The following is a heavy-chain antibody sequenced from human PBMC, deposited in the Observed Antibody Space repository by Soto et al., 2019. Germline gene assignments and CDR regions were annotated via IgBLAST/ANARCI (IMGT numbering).Heavy chain of an antibody. CDR2: ISWDGSNR. CDR3: AKDISRGPTKNYDFWSGPDY. CDR1: GFTFDEYA. J-gene: IGHJ4*02. D-gene: IGHD3-3*01. Sequence: GVSLRLSCAASGFTFDEYAMHWVRQPPGKGLEWVSLISWDGSNRYYADSVQGRFTISRDNSKYSLYLEMNSLRPEDTALYYCAKDISRGPTKNYDFWSGPDYWGQGTLVTVS. V-gene: IGHV3-43D*04.